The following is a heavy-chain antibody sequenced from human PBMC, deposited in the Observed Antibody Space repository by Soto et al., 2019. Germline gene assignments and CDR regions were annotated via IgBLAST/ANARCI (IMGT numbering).Heavy chain of an antibody. D-gene: IGHD2-8*01. CDR1: GFTVSSHA. CDR3: TKSRRGILMGYGFGGMDV. CDR2: ISGSDADT. J-gene: IGHJ6*02. Sequence: GGSLRLSCAASGFTVSSHAMSWVRQAPGKGLEWVSTISGSDADTYYADSVKGRFTISRDSSSSTLYLQMNNLRGEDTAVYFCTKSRRGILMGYGFGGMDVWGQGTTVTVSS. V-gene: IGHV3-23*01.